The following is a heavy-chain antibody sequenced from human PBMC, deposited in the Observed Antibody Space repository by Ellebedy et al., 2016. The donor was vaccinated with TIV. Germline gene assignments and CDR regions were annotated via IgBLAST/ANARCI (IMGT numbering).Heavy chain of an antibody. CDR3: ARLNSGRQYGDALDI. CDR2: IKEDGSDK. CDR1: GFTFSRYW. V-gene: IGHV3-7*01. Sequence: GESLKISXAASGFTFSRYWMNWVRQAPGMGLEWVAYIKEDGSDKHYVDSARDRFTISRDNVKNSLILQMNSLRAEDTAVYYCARLNSGRQYGDALDIWGQGTMVTVSS. J-gene: IGHJ3*02. D-gene: IGHD1-26*01.